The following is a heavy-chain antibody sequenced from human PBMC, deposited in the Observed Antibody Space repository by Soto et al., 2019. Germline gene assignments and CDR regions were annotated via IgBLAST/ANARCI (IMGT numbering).Heavy chain of an antibody. J-gene: IGHJ4*02. CDR1: GGTFSPYT. D-gene: IGHD4-4*01. CDR2: IIPFHGVT. CDR3: TGDWEITVSPGSSGGF. V-gene: IGHV1-69*08. Sequence: QVQLVQSGAEVKKPGSSVKVSCKASGGTFSPYTINWVRQAPGQGLEWMGRIIPFHGVTNYAQKFQARVTITADKSTRPSYMKLSGLRFEDTAMYDCTGDWEITVSPGSSGGFWGRGPMVTVSS.